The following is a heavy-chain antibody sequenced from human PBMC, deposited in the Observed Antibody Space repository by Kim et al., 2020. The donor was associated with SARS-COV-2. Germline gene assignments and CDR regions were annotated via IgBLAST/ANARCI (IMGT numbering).Heavy chain of an antibody. CDR2: ISGSGGST. CDR3: AHLTGYYNALVDFDY. J-gene: IGHJ4*02. D-gene: IGHD3-9*01. Sequence: LSLTCAASGFTFSSYAMSWVRQAPGKGLEWVSAISGSGGSTYYADSVKGRFTISRDNSKNTLYLQMNSLRAEDTAVYYCAHLTGYYNALVDFDYWGQGTLVTVSS. V-gene: IGHV3-23*01. CDR1: GFTFSSYA.